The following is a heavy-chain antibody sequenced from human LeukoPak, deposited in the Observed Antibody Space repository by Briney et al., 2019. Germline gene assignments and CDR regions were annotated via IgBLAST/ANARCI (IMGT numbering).Heavy chain of an antibody. CDR2: IYYSGST. CDR1: AFIFSDYY. D-gene: IGHD2-2*01. J-gene: IGHJ6*03. CDR3: ARGLGYQLLTDRYYYYYYMDV. Sequence: GSLRLSCAASAFIFSDYYMSWIRQPPGKGLERIGYIYYSGSTNYNPSLKSRVTISVDTSKNQFSLKLSSVTAADTAVYYCARGLGYQLLTDRYYYYYYMDVWGKGTTVTVSS. V-gene: IGHV4-59*01.